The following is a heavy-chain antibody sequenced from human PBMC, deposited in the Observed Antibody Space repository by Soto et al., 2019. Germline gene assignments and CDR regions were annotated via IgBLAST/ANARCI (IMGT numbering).Heavy chain of an antibody. Sequence: SETLSLTCTVSGGSISSYRWSWIRQPAWKGLEWIGRINTRGNTNYNPSLKSRVTLSMDTSKNQFFLRLNSVTAADSAVYYCARVTSVLGSEGAYVGSWFAPWGQGTLVTVSS. CDR2: INTRGNT. CDR3: ARVTSVLGSEGAYVGSWFAP. J-gene: IGHJ5*02. D-gene: IGHD5-12*01. CDR1: GGSISSYR. V-gene: IGHV4-4*07.